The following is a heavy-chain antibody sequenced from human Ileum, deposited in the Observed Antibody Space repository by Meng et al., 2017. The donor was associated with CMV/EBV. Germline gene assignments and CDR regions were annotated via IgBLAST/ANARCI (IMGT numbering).Heavy chain of an antibody. Sequence: YDGFFSDFCLPLVRQPPGMGLEWIGEINRSGSANYNSSLHSRVTILVDRSKNQFSLKLGSVTAADTAVYYCARGQRITLVRGGRFDPWGQGTLVTVSS. D-gene: IGHD3-10*01. CDR3: ARGQRITLVRGGRFDP. CDR1: DGFFSDFC. J-gene: IGHJ5*02. V-gene: IGHV4-34*01. CDR2: INRSGSA.